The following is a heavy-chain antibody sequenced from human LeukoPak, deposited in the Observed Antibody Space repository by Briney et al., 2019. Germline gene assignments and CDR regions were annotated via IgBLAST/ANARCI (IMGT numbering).Heavy chain of an antibody. CDR2: ISAYNGNT. J-gene: IGHJ4*02. D-gene: IGHD3-22*01. Sequence: GASVKVSCKASGYTFTSYGISWVRQAPGQGLEWMGWISAYNGNTNYAQKLQGRVTMTTDTSTSTAYMELRSLRSDDTAVYYCARDRAGGYDSSGYYYVLYYFDYWGQGTLVIVSS. CDR1: GYTFTSYG. V-gene: IGHV1-18*01. CDR3: ARDRAGGYDSSGYYYVLYYFDY.